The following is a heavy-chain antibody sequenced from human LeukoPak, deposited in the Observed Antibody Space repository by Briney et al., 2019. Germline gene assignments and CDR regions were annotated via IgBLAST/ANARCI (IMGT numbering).Heavy chain of an antibody. CDR3: ARLLGGVAAVTPFDY. CDR1: GYRFPGCW. Sequence: GGSLEISLWGSGYRFPGCWVGWVRPMPGKGLGWVGMIYTGGSDARYSPSFQGQLNISADKSISTAYLQWSSLRASDTAMYLCARLLGGVAAVTPFDYWGQGTLLTVSS. D-gene: IGHD4-17*01. V-gene: IGHV5-51*01. J-gene: IGHJ4*02. CDR2: IYTGGSDA.